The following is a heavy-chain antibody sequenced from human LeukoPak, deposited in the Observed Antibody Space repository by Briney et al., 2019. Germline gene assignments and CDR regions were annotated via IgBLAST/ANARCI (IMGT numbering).Heavy chain of an antibody. CDR1: GYTFTSHS. CDR3: ARDASTIRFDY. J-gene: IGHJ4*02. Sequence: ASVKVSRKASGYTFTSHSINWLRQAPGQGLEWMGWITTNTGNPTYAQGFIGRFVFSLDTSVSTAYLQISSLKAEDTAVYYCARDASTIRFDYWGQGTLVTVSS. CDR2: ITTNTGNP. D-gene: IGHD5-24*01. V-gene: IGHV7-4-1*02.